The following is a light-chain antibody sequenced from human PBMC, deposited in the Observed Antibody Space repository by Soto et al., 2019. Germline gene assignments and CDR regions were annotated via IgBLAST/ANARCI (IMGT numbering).Light chain of an antibody. CDR3: QQYGSSPIT. CDR1: QSASSSY. V-gene: IGKV3-20*01. Sequence: EIVLTQSPGTLSLYPGERATLSCRASQSASSSYLAWYQQKPGQAPRLLIYSARSRATGIPDRFSGSGSGTDFTLTISRLQPEDFAVFYCQQYGSSPITFGQGTRLEIK. CDR2: SAR. J-gene: IGKJ5*01.